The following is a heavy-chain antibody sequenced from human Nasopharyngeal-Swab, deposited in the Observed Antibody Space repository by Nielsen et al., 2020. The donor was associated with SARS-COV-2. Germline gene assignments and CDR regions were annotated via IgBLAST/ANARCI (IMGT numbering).Heavy chain of an antibody. J-gene: IGHJ6*02. CDR2: ISGSGGST. CDR1: GFTFSSYA. D-gene: IGHD2-15*01. CDR3: ARDCSGGSCYPSYYYGMDV. Sequence: GESLKISCAASGFTFSSYAMSWVRQAPGKGLEWVSAISGSGGSTYYADSVKGRFTISRDNSKNTLYLQMNSLRAEDTAVYYCARDCSGGSCYPSYYYGMDVWGQGTTVTVSS. V-gene: IGHV3-23*01.